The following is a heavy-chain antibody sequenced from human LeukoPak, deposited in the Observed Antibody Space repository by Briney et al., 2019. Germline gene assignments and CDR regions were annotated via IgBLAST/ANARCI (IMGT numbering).Heavy chain of an antibody. CDR3: AREERESAVTTHNWFDP. CDR1: GGSISSSSYY. Sequence: SETLSLTCTVSGGSISSSSYYWGWIRQPPGKGLEWIGSIYYSGSTYYNPSLKSRVTISVDTSKNQFSLKLSAVTAADMAVYYCAREERESAVTTHNWFDPWGQGTLATVSS. CDR2: IYYSGST. J-gene: IGHJ5*02. V-gene: IGHV4-39*07. D-gene: IGHD4-17*01.